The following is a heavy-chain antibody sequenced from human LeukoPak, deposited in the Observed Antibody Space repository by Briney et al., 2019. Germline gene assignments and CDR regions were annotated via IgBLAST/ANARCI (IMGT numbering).Heavy chain of an antibody. CDR1: GYIFSNYW. V-gene: IGHV5-51*01. D-gene: IGHD3-22*01. J-gene: IGHJ4*02. Sequence: GESLKISCKGSGYIFSNYWIGWVRQMPGKGLEWMGIIYPGDSNTRYSPSFQGQVTISVDKSISTAYLQWSSLKASDTAMYYCARFAYGSDYFPGHYWSQGTLVTVSS. CDR3: ARFAYGSDYFPGHY. CDR2: IYPGDSNT.